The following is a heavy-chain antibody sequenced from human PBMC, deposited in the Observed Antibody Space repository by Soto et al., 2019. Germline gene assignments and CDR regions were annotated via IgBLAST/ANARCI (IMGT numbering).Heavy chain of an antibody. D-gene: IGHD1-7*01. CDR3: AADQLELLDYYGMDV. CDR1: GFTFTSSA. V-gene: IGHV1-58*01. J-gene: IGHJ6*02. Sequence: XVKVSCKPTGFTFTSSAVQWVLQSRGQRLEWIGWIVVGSGNTNYAQKFQERVTITRDMSTSTAYMELSSLRSEDTAVYYCAADQLELLDYYGMDVWGQGTTVTVSS. CDR2: IVVGSGNT.